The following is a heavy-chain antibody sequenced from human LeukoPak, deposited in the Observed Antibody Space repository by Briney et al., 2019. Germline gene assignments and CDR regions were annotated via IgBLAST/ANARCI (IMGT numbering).Heavy chain of an antibody. Sequence: GGSLGLSCAASGFTFSTYWMGWVRKAPGKGLEWVANIKEDGSEKYYLDSVKGRFTISRDNAQNSLHLEMNSLRAEDTAVYYCARGSRPEVATILYDNWGQGTLITVSP. D-gene: IGHD5-12*01. V-gene: IGHV3-7*01. CDR2: IKEDGSEK. J-gene: IGHJ4*02. CDR3: ARGSRPEVATILYDN. CDR1: GFTFSTYW.